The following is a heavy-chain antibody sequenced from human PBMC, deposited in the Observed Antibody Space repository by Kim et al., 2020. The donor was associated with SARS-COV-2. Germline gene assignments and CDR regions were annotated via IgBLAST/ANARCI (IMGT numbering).Heavy chain of an antibody. Sequence: SETLSLTCAVSGGSISSDDHYWSWVRQPPGQGLEWIGYVYSAGNTYYNPSLGGRFIISRDTSKHEFSLKLNSVTAADTAFFYCARASVGAYGAFYYF. CDR1: GGSISSDDHY. V-gene: IGHV4-30-4*08. D-gene: IGHD4-17*01. J-gene: IGHJ4*01. CDR2: VYSAGNT. CDR3: ARASVGAYGAFYYF.